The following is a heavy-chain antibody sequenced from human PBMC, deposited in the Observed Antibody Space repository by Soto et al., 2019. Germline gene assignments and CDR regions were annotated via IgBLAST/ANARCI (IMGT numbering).Heavy chain of an antibody. Sequence: PSETLSLTCTVSGGSISSYYWSWIRQPPGKGLEWIGYIYYSGSTNYNPSLKSRVTISVDTSKNQFSLKLSSVTAADTAVYYCARDPITIFGPRAYYYYGMDVWGQGTTVTVSS. CDR3: ARDPITIFGPRAYYYYGMDV. CDR2: IYYSGST. V-gene: IGHV4-59*01. J-gene: IGHJ6*02. CDR1: GGSISSYY. D-gene: IGHD3-3*01.